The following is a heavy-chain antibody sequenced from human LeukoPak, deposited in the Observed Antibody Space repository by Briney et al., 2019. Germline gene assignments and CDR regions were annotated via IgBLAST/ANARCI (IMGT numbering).Heavy chain of an antibody. V-gene: IGHV1-69*04. J-gene: IGHJ4*02. CDR2: IIPILGIA. CDR3: AREDQYDSSGH. D-gene: IGHD3-22*01. CDR1: GGTFSSYA. Sequence: SVKVSCKASGGTFSSYAISWVRQAPGQGLEWMGRIIPILGIANYAQKFQGRVTITADKSTSTAYMELSSLRSEDTAVYYCAREDQYDSSGHWGQGTLVTVSS.